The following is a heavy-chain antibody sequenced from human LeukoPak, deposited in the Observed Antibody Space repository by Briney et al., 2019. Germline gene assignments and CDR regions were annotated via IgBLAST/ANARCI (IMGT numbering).Heavy chain of an antibody. Sequence: GASVKVSCKASGYTFTGYYMHWVRQAPGQGLEWMGWINPNSGGTNYAQKLQGRVTMTTDTSTSTAYMELRSLRSDDTAVYYCARDRLTTVTTSLGGNFDYWGQGTLVTVSS. CDR3: ARDRLTTVTTSLGGNFDY. J-gene: IGHJ4*02. CDR2: INPNSGGT. V-gene: IGHV1-2*02. D-gene: IGHD4-17*01. CDR1: GYTFTGYY.